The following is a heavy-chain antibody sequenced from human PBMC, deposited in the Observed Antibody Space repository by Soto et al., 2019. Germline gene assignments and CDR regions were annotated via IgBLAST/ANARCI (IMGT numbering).Heavy chain of an antibody. D-gene: IGHD4-17*01. CDR3: ARGTVTLPVDY. CDR2: IWYDGSNK. V-gene: IGHV3-33*01. J-gene: IGHJ4*02. Sequence: GGSLRLSCAASGFTFSSYGMHWVRQAPGKGLEWVAVIWYDGSNKYYADSVKGRFTISRDNSKNTLYLQMNSLRAEDTAVYYCARGTVTLPVDYWGQGTLVTVSS. CDR1: GFTFSSYG.